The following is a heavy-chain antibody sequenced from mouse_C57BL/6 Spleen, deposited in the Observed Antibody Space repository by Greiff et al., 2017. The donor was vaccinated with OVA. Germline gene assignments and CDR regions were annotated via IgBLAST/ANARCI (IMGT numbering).Heavy chain of an antibody. V-gene: IGHV5-4*01. Sequence: EVKLEESGGGLVKPGGSLKLSCAASGFTFSSYAMPWVRQTPEQRLEWVATINDGGSYTYYPDNVKGRYTISRDNAKNTLYLQLSHLKSEDTAMYYCARDGRVTTSWFAYWGQGTLVTVSA. D-gene: IGHD2-3*01. CDR3: ARDGRVTTSWFAY. CDR2: INDGGSYT. CDR1: GFTFSSYA. J-gene: IGHJ3*01.